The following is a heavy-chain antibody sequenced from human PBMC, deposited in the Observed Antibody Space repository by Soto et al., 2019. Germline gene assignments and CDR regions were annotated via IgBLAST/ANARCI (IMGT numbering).Heavy chain of an antibody. CDR3: ARDSAMYYDFWSGYSNWFDP. V-gene: IGHV1-18*01. Sequence: QVQLVQSGAEVKKPGASVKVSCKASGYTFTSYGISWVRQAPGQGLEWMGWISAYNGNTNYAQKLPGRVTMTTVTSTSTVHMELRSLRSDDTAVYYCARDSAMYYDFWSGYSNWFDPWGQGTLVTVSS. CDR2: ISAYNGNT. J-gene: IGHJ5*02. CDR1: GYTFTSYG. D-gene: IGHD3-3*01.